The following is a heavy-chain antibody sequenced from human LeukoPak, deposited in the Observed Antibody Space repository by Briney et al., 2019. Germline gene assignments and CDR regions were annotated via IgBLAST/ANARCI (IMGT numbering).Heavy chain of an antibody. CDR1: GLTFRRYG. D-gene: IGHD1-26*01. CDR3: AREIVGAIKSYFDY. CDR2: IWNDGSKK. Sequence: GGSLRLSCAAIGLTFRRYGLHWVRQAPGKGLEWVTFIWNDGSKKYYADSVKGRFTISRDNAENSLYLQMNSLRAEDTAVYYCAREIVGAIKSYFDYWGQGTLVTASS. V-gene: IGHV3-33*01. J-gene: IGHJ4*02.